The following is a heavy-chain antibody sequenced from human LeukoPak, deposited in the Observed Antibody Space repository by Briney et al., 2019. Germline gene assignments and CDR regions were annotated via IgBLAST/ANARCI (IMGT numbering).Heavy chain of an antibody. V-gene: IGHV1-46*01. Sequence: ASVKVSCKASGYTFTSYYMHWVRQAPGQGLEWMGIINPSGGSTSYAQKFQGRVTMTTDTSTSTAYMELRSLRSDDTAVYYCARIWSITIFVGHQRAGKAFDIWGQGTMVTVSS. CDR3: ARIWSITIFVGHQRAGKAFDI. D-gene: IGHD3-3*01. CDR2: INPSGGST. CDR1: GYTFTSYY. J-gene: IGHJ3*02.